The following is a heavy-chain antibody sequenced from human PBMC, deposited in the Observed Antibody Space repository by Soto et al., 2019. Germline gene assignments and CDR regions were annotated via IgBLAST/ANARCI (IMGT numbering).Heavy chain of an antibody. V-gene: IGHV3-33*01. CDR2: ISYDGNEK. CDR3: ARIINSYGMDV. CDR1: GFTFSSYG. Sequence: SLRLSCATSGFTFSSYGFHWVRQAPGKGLEWVAVISYDGNEKNYADSVKGRFTISRDKSKKTLYLQMNSLTAEDTAVYFCARIINSYGMDVWGQGSRSPSP. J-gene: IGHJ6*02.